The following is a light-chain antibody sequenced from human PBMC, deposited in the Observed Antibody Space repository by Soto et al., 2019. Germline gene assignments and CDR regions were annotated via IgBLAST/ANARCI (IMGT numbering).Light chain of an antibody. CDR2: NNN. CDR1: SSNIGSNP. CDR3: VAWDDSLNGVL. V-gene: IGLV1-44*01. J-gene: IGLJ2*01. Sequence: QFVLTQPPSASGTPGQRVTISCSGSSSNIGSNPVHWYQQLPGTAPKLLIHNNNQRPSGVPDRFSGSKSGTSASLAISGLQSGDEADYYCVAWDDSLNGVLFGGGTKVTVL.